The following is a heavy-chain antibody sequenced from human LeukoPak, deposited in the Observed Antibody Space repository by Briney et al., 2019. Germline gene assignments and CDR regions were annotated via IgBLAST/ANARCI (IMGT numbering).Heavy chain of an antibody. Sequence: GGSLRLSCAASGFTFSSYSMNWVRQAPGKGLEWVSSISSHSSYIYYADSVKGRSTISRDNAKNSLYLQMNSLRAEDTAVYYCAKSALGSRRSGAFDIWGQGTMVTVSS. J-gene: IGHJ3*02. V-gene: IGHV3-21*04. D-gene: IGHD3-10*01. CDR3: AKSALGSRRSGAFDI. CDR2: ISSHSSYI. CDR1: GFTFSSYS.